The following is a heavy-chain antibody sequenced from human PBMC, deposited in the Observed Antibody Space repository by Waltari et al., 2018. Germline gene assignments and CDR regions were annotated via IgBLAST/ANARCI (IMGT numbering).Heavy chain of an antibody. CDR3: ASLGIYSYGRFDY. V-gene: IGHV4-34*01. D-gene: IGHD5-18*01. CDR1: GGSFSGYY. CDR2: INHSGST. J-gene: IGHJ4*02. Sequence: QVQLQQWGAGLLKPSETLSLTCAVYGGSFSGYYWSWIRQPPGKGLEWIGEINHSGSTNYNPSLKSRVTISVDTSKNHFSLKLNSVTAADTAVYFCASLGIYSYGRFDYWGQGTLVTVSS.